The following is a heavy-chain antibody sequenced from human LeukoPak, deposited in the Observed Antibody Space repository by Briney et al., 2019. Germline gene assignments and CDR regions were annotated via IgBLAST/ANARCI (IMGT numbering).Heavy chain of an antibody. V-gene: IGHV3-30*03. D-gene: IGHD2-2*01. CDR1: GFSFSSYA. CDR3: ATSASRHCSSTSCYYYYGMDV. Sequence: PGGSLRLSCAASGFSFSSYAMGWVHQAPGKVLEWVAVISYDGSNKYYADSVKGRFTISRDNSKNTLYLQMNSLRAEDTAVYYCATSASRHCSSTSCYYYYGMDVWGQGTTVTVSS. J-gene: IGHJ6*02. CDR2: ISYDGSNK.